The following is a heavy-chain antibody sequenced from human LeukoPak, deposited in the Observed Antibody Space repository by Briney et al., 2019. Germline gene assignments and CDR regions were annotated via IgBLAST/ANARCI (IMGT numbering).Heavy chain of an antibody. J-gene: IGHJ4*02. V-gene: IGHV3-21*06. CDR2: IGTTSSYI. Sequence: GGSLRLSCAASGFTFSSYGINWVRQAPGKGLEWVSFIGTTSSYIYYADSVKGRFTISRDNSKNTLYLQLNSLRVEDTAMYYYVRNLMADRYTFDYWGQGTPVTVSS. CDR1: GFTFSSYG. D-gene: IGHD2-8*01. CDR3: VRNLMADRYTFDY.